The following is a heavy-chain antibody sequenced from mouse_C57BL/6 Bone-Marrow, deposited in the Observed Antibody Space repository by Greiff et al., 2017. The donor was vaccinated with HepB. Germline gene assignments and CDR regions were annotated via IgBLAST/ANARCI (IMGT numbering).Heavy chain of an antibody. J-gene: IGHJ2*01. Sequence: EVHLVESGAELVKPGASVKLSCTASGFNIKDYYMHWVKQRTEQGLEWIGRIDPEDGETKYAPKFQGKDTITADTASNTAYLQLSSLTSEDTAVSYCALILSDYFDYWGQGTTLTVSS. V-gene: IGHV14-2*01. CDR1: GFNIKDYY. CDR2: IDPEDGET. CDR3: ALILSDYFDY.